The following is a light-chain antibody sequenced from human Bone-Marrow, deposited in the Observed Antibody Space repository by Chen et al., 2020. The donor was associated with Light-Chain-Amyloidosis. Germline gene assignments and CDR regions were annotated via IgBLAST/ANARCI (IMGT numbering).Light chain of an antibody. CDR2: DDS. CDR1: NIGSTS. Sequence: SYVLTQSSSVSVAPGQTATIACGGNNIGSTSVHWYQQTPDQAPLLVVYDDSDRPSGIPERLSGSNSGNTATLTISRVEAGDEADYYCQVWDRSSDRPVFGGGTKLTVL. V-gene: IGLV3-21*02. J-gene: IGLJ3*02. CDR3: QVWDRSSDRPV.